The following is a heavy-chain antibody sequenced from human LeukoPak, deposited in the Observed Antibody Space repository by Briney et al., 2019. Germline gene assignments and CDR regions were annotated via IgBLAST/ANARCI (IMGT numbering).Heavy chain of an antibody. Sequence: ASVKVSCKASGYTFTSYDINWVRQATGQGLEWMGWMNPNSGNTGYAQKFQGRVTMTRNTSIGTAYMELSSLRSEDPAVYYCARERRQQLLRRNWIDPWGPGTLVTVSS. V-gene: IGHV1-8*01. CDR3: ARERRQQLLRRNWIDP. J-gene: IGHJ5*02. CDR1: GYTFTSYD. CDR2: MNPNSGNT. D-gene: IGHD6-13*01.